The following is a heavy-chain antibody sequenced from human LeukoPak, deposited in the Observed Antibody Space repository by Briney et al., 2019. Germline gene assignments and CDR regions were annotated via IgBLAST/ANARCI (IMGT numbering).Heavy chain of an antibody. J-gene: IGHJ3*02. D-gene: IGHD1-26*01. CDR2: IYYSGRT. V-gene: IGHV4-59*01. CDR1: GGSISSYY. CDR3: AHSGSYSISAFDI. Sequence: SETLSLTRTVPGGSISSYYWSWIRQPPRKGLEWIGYIYYSGRTNYNLCLKSRVTISVVTSKNQFALKLSYVTAADTAVYYCAHSGSYSISAFDIWGQGTMVTVSS.